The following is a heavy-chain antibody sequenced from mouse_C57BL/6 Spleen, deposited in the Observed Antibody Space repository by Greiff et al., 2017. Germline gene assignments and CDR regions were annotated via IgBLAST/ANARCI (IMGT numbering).Heavy chain of an antibody. J-gene: IGHJ4*01. CDR1: GYTFTDYY. CDR3: ARRGDDYDVGAMDY. D-gene: IGHD2-4*01. V-gene: IGHV1-26*01. Sequence: VQLQQSGPELVKPGASVKISCKASGYTFTDYYMNWVKQSHGKSLEWIGDINPNNGGTSYNQKFKGKATLTVDKSSSTAYMELRSLTSEDSAVYYCARRGDDYDVGAMDYWGQGTSVTVSS. CDR2: INPNNGGT.